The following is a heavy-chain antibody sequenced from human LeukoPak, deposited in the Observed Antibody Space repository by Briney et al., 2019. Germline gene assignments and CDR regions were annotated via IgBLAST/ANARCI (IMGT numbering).Heavy chain of an antibody. D-gene: IGHD1-26*01. J-gene: IGHJ6*03. Sequence: GGSLRLSCAASGFTFSSYWMSWVRQAPGKGLEWVANIKQDGSEKYYVDSVKGRFTISRDNAKNSLYLQMNSLGAEDTAVYYCARGWELLRRYYYYYMDVWGKGTTVTVSS. CDR3: ARGWELLRRYYYYYMDV. CDR1: GFTFSSYW. V-gene: IGHV3-7*01. CDR2: IKQDGSEK.